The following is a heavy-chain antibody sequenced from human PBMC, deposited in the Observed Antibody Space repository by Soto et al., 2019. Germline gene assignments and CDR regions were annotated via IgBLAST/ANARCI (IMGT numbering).Heavy chain of an antibody. CDR3: AKDYGGYCRSASCSYGMDV. CDR2: ISGSGGDT. CDR1: GFTFSSYA. Sequence: PGGSLRLSCAASGFTFSSYAMSWVRQAPGKGLEWVSSISGSGGDTYYADSVKGRFTISRDNSKNTLFLQMNSLRAEDSAVYYCAKDYGGYCRSASCSYGMDVWGQGTTVTVS. V-gene: IGHV3-23*01. D-gene: IGHD2-2*01. J-gene: IGHJ6*02.